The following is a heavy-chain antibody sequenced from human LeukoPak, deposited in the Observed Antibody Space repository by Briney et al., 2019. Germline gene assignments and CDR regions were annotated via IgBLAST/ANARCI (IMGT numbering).Heavy chain of an antibody. J-gene: IGHJ4*02. D-gene: IGHD6-19*01. CDR1: GFTFSSYW. V-gene: IGHV3-74*01. CDR2: INTDGSST. CDR3: AREDAVAGTSYLDY. Sequence: GGSLRLSCAASGFTFSSYWMHWVRQAPGKGLVWVSRINTDGSSTRYADSVKGRFTISRDNAKNTLYLQMNSLRAEDTAVYYCAREDAVAGTSYLDYWGQGTLVTVSS.